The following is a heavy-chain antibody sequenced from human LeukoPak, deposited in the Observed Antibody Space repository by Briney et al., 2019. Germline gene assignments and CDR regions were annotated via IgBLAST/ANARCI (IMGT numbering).Heavy chain of an antibody. V-gene: IGHV1-69*13. CDR3: ARAGV. J-gene: IGHJ4*02. D-gene: IGHD3-10*01. CDR2: IIPIFGTA. Sequence: SVKVSCKASGYTITGYYMHWVRQAPGQGLEWMGGIIPIFGTANYAQKFQGRVTITADESTSTAYMEPSSLRSEDTAVYYCARAGVWGQGTLVTVSS. CDR1: GYTITGYY.